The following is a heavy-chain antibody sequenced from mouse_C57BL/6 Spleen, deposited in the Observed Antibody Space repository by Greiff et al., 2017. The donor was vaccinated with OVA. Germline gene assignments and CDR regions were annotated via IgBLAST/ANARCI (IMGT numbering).Heavy chain of an antibody. D-gene: IGHD2-3*01. CDR1: GYAFSSSW. Sequence: QVQLQQSGPELVKPGASVKISCKASGYAFSSSWMNWVKQRPGKGLEWIGRIYPGDGDTNYNGKFKGKATLTADKSSSTAYMQLSSLTSEDSAVYFCARSGGLLHYFDYWGQGTTLTVSS. CDR2: IYPGDGDT. V-gene: IGHV1-82*01. CDR3: ARSGGLLHYFDY. J-gene: IGHJ2*01.